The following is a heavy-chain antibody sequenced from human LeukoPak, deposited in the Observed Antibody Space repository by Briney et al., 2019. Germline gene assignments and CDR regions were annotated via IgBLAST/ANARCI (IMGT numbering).Heavy chain of an antibody. CDR1: GFTFRTYA. CDR3: ANLPCGGYCSRYVAPAAY. D-gene: IGHD2-2*03. V-gene: IGHV3-23*01. CDR2: ISGSGGST. J-gene: IGHJ4*02. Sequence: QSGGSLRLSCAASGFTFRTYAMSWVRQAPGKGLEWVSGISGSGGSTYYADSVKGRFTISRDNSKNTLYLQMNSLRAEDTAVYYCANLPCGGYCSRYVAPAAYWGQGTLVTVSS.